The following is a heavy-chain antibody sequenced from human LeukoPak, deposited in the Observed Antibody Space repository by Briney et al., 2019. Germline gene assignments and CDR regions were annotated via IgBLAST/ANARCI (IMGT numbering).Heavy chain of an antibody. J-gene: IGHJ5*02. CDR2: MYYTGSR. CDR1: GGSISSYY. CDR3: ARVADGTPRNWFDP. D-gene: IGHD1-26*01. Sequence: SETLSLTCTVSGGSISSYYWSWIRQPPGKGLEWIGTMYYTGSRYYNPSLKSRVTISVDTSKNQFSLKLSSVIVADTAVYYCARVADGTPRNWFDPWGQGTLVTVSS. V-gene: IGHV4-59*12.